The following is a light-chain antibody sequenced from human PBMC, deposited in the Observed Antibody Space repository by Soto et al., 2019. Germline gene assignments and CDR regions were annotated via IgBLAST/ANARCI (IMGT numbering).Light chain of an antibody. Sequence: DIQMTQSPSTLSASVGDTVTVTCGASQSVSGWLAWYQQKPGKAPKLLIYAASSLQSGVPSRFSGSGSGTDFTLTISSLQSEDFAVYYCQQYNNWPPGTFGQGTKVDIK. J-gene: IGKJ1*01. V-gene: IGKV1-5*01. CDR1: QSVSGW. CDR3: QQYNNWPPGT. CDR2: AAS.